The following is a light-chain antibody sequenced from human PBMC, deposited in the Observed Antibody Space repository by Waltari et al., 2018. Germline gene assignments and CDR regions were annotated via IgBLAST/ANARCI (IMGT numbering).Light chain of an antibody. CDR1: SSDVGGYNS. V-gene: IGLV2-11*01. J-gene: IGLJ2*01. CDR3: CSFAAGNTVI. CDR2: DVS. Sequence: QSALTQPRSVSGSPGQSVTISCTGTSSDVGGYNSVSWYQQDPGKAPKLLIFDVSERPSGVSDRFSGSKSGNTASLTISGLQAEDEADYQCCSFAAGNTVIFGGGTKLTVV.